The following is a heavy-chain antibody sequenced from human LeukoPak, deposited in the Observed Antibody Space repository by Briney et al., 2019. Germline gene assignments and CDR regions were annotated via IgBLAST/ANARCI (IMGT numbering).Heavy chain of an antibody. Sequence: GRSLRLSCAASGFTFSAFGMSWVRQAPGKGLEWVSVLYGGGTTFYTDSVKGRFTISRDNSKNTLYLQMNSLRAEDTAVYYCARAGDGYPWLWDYWGQGTLVTVSS. D-gene: IGHD5-24*01. CDR2: LYGGGTT. CDR3: ARAGDGYPWLWDY. V-gene: IGHV3-53*01. CDR1: GFTFSAFG. J-gene: IGHJ4*02.